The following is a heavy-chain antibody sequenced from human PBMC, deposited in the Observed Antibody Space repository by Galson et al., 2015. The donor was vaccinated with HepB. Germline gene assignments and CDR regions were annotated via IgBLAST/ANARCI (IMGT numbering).Heavy chain of an antibody. Sequence: SVKVSCKASGYTFTGYYMHWVRQAPGQGLEWMGWINPNSGGTNYAQKFQGRVTMTRDTSTSTVYMELSSLRSEDTAVYYCARDGGYCSSTSCLPSGWFDPWGQGTLVTVSS. J-gene: IGHJ5*02. CDR1: GYTFTGYY. CDR3: ARDGGYCSSTSCLPSGWFDP. CDR2: INPNSGGT. D-gene: IGHD2-2*01. V-gene: IGHV1-2*02.